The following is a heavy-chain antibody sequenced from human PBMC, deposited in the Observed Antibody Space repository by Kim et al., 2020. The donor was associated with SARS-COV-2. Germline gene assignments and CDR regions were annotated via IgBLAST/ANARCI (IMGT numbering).Heavy chain of an antibody. Sequence: SETLSLTCTVSGGSISSSAYYWGWIRQPPGKGLEWIGTISYNGGTYYNPSLKSRVTISVDTSKNQFSLKLNSMTAADTAVYFCARPSDYSDKSRFDPWGQGTLVTVSS. CDR3: ARPSDYSDKSRFDP. D-gene: IGHD4-17*01. V-gene: IGHV4-39*07. CDR2: ISYNGGT. J-gene: IGHJ5*02. CDR1: GGSISSSAYY.